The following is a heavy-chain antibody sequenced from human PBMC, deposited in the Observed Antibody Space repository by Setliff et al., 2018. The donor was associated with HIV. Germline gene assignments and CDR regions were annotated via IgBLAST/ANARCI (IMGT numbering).Heavy chain of an antibody. CDR2: IDDSGSI. V-gene: IGHV4-34*01. CDR1: TESLTRYD. Sequence: PSETLSLTCAVYTESLTRYDWAWIRQSPEKGLEWIGEIDDSGSIIYNPSLQSRVTMSVDTSKNQFSLKVRSLTAADTAVYYCARLRGSAYAKARFFDYWGQGTLVTVS. J-gene: IGHJ4*02. CDR3: ARLRGSAYAKARFFDY. D-gene: IGHD2-8*01.